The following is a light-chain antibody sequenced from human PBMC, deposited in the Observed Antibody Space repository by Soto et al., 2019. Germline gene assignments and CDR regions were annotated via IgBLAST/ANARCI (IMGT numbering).Light chain of an antibody. CDR2: DDS. CDR1: NIGSKS. J-gene: IGLJ2*01. CDR3: QVWDSSSDHPV. V-gene: IGLV3-21*02. Sequence: SYELTQPPSVSVAPGQTARITCGGNNIGSKSVHWYQQKPGQAPVLVVYDDSERPSGIPERFSGSNSVNTATLTISRVEAGDEADYYCQVWDSSSDHPVFGGGTKVTVL.